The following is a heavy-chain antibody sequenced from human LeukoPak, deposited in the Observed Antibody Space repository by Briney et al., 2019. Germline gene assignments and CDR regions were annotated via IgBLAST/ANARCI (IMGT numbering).Heavy chain of an antibody. D-gene: IGHD3-10*01. J-gene: IGHJ4*02. Sequence: GGSLRLSCAASGFTFSSFGMHWVRQAPGKGLEWVAFIRYDGSNKYYADSVKGRFTISRDNSKNTLYLQMNSLRAEDTAVYYCANCGSGSYTIGYWGQGTLVTVSS. CDR3: ANCGSGSYTIGY. V-gene: IGHV3-30*02. CDR2: IRYDGSNK. CDR1: GFTFSSFG.